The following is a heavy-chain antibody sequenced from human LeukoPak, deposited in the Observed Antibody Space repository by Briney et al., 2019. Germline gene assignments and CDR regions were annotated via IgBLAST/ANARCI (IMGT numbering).Heavy chain of an antibody. CDR2: FDPEDGET. CDR1: GGTFSSYA. D-gene: IGHD4-11*01. Sequence: GASVKVSCKASGGTFSSYAISWVRQAPGKGLEWMGGFDPEDGETIYAQKFQGRVTMTEDTSTDTAYMELSSLRSEDTAVYYCATAPDHPSTVTYPYYFDYWGQGTLVTVSS. V-gene: IGHV1-24*01. CDR3: ATAPDHPSTVTYPYYFDY. J-gene: IGHJ4*02.